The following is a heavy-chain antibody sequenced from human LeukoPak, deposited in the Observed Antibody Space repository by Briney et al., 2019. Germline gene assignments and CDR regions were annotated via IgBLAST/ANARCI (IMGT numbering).Heavy chain of an antibody. CDR3: ARGASVGD. V-gene: IGHV3-48*02. CDR2: ITSTSSTM. Sequence: GRSLRLSCAASAFTFSSYTMNWVRQATGKGLEWLSSITSTSSTMYYAVSVKGRFTISRDNAKNSLYLQMNNLRDEDTAVYYCARGASVGDWGQGTLVTVSS. D-gene: IGHD3-16*01. CDR1: AFTFSSYT. J-gene: IGHJ4*02.